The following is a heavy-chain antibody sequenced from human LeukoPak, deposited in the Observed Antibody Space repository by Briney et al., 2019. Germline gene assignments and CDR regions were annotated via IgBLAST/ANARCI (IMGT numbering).Heavy chain of an antibody. CDR2: IYYSGST. D-gene: IGHD3-22*01. Sequence: SETLSLTCTVSGGSISSGGYYWSWIRQPPGKGLEWIGYIYYSGSTYYNPSLKSRVTISVDTSKNQFSLKLSSVTAADTAVYYCSRAGWLVVRDSSPLLDYWGQGTLVTVSS. J-gene: IGHJ4*02. V-gene: IGHV4-31*03. CDR3: SRAGWLVVRDSSPLLDY. CDR1: GGSISSGGYY.